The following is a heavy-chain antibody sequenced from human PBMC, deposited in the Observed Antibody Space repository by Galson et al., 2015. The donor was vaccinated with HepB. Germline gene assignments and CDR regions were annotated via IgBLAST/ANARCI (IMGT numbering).Heavy chain of an antibody. CDR2: IIPSGGST. J-gene: IGHJ4*02. V-gene: IGHV1-46*01. CDR3: ARQRDFSGSYYFDS. Sequence: SVKVSCKASGYTFTAYYIHWVRQAPGQGLEWMGIIIPSGGSTSYAQKLRGRVTMTKDTSTGTVYMEMSSLRSEDTAVHYCARQRDFSGSYYFDSWGQGTLVTVSS. D-gene: IGHD1-26*01. CDR1: GYTFTAYY.